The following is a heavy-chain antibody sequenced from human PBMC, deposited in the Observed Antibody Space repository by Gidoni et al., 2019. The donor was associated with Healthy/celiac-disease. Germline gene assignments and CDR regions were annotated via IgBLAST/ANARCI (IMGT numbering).Heavy chain of an antibody. CDR3: ARGPYYYDSSGYYHFDY. Sequence: EVQLVESGGGLVQPGGSLSLSCAASGFTFSSYWMHWVRQAPGKGLVWVSRINSDGSSTSYADSVKGRFTISRDNAKNTLYLQMNSLRAEDTAVYYCARGPYYYDSSGYYHFDYWGQGTLVTVSS. D-gene: IGHD3-22*01. CDR1: GFTFSSYW. CDR2: INSDGSST. J-gene: IGHJ4*02. V-gene: IGHV3-74*01.